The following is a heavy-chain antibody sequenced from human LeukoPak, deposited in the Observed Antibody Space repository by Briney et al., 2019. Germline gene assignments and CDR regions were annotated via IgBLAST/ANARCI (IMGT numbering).Heavy chain of an antibody. J-gene: IGHJ4*02. CDR3: AKDRWRDGSSSFDN. Sequence: WASVKVSCKASGYTLTSYSINWVRQAPGQGLEWMGWISTYNGNSNYAQKLQGRVTMTTDTSTSTAYMELRSLRSDDTAMYYCAKDRWRDGSSSFDNWGQGTLVTVSS. CDR1: GYTLTSYS. V-gene: IGHV1-18*01. D-gene: IGHD6-6*01. CDR2: ISTYNGNS.